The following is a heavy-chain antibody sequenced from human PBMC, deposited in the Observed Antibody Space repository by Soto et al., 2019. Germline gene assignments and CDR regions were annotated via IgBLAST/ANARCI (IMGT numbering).Heavy chain of an antibody. V-gene: IGHV3-23*01. CDR2: ISGSGYST. D-gene: IGHD1-26*01. Sequence: GGSLRLSYAASGFTFSNYAMSWVRQAPGKGLEWVSVISGSGYSTYYADSVKGRFTISRDNSKNTVYLQMNSLRAEDTAVYYCAKGSREMATTIWLDYWGQGTLVTVSS. J-gene: IGHJ4*02. CDR3: AKGSREMATTIWLDY. CDR1: GFTFSNYA.